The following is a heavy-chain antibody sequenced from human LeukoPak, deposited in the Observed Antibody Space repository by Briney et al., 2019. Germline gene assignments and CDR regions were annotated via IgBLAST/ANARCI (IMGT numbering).Heavy chain of an antibody. J-gene: IGHJ4*02. CDR3: AKDNVGSSGYPHFDY. D-gene: IGHD3-22*01. CDR1: GFIFSSYA. V-gene: IGHV3-23*01. Sequence: GGSLRLSWAASGFIFSSYAMSWVRQAPGKGLEWVSSISASGGNTYRADSVKGRFTISRDNSKNTLYLQMNSLRAEDTAVYYCAKDNVGSSGYPHFDYWGQGTLVTVSS. CDR2: ISASGGNT.